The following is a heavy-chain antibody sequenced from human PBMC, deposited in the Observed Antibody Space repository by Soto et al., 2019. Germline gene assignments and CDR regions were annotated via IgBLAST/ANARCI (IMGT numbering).Heavy chain of an antibody. D-gene: IGHD2-2*01. CDR3: ARGIHDCSSTSCYMTPYYYYGMDV. J-gene: IGHJ6*02. CDR1: GGTFSSYA. V-gene: IGHV1-69*13. Sequence: ASVKVSCKASGGTFSSYAISWVRQAPGQGLEWMGGIIPIFGTANYAQKFQGRVTITADESTSTAYMELSSLRSEDTAVYYCARGIHDCSSTSCYMTPYYYYGMDVWGQGTTLTVSS. CDR2: IIPIFGTA.